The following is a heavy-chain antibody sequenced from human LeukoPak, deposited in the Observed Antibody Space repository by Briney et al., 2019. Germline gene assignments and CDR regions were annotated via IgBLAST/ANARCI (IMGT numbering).Heavy chain of an antibody. D-gene: IGHD3-22*01. J-gene: IGHJ4*02. CDR1: GFTVSSNY. Sequence: PGGSLRLSCAASGFTVSSNYMSWVRQAPGKGLEWVSVIYSGGSTYYADSVKGRFTISRDNSKNTLYLQMNSLRAEDTAVYYCAKAWIPRQWFFDYWGQGTLVTVSS. V-gene: IGHV3-53*01. CDR2: IYSGGST. CDR3: AKAWIPRQWFFDY.